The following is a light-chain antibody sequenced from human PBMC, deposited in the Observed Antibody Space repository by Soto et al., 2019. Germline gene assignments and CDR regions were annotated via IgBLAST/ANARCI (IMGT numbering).Light chain of an antibody. Sequence: EIVLTQSPGTLSLSPGARATLSCRARPSLSSSYLAWYQQQPRQAPTLLIYDASDRATGIPGRFSGSGSGTDFSLTISSLEPADFAVYYCQQHSNWPPITFGQGTRLEIK. J-gene: IGKJ5*01. V-gene: IGKV3D-20*02. CDR2: DAS. CDR1: PSLSSSY. CDR3: QQHSNWPPIT.